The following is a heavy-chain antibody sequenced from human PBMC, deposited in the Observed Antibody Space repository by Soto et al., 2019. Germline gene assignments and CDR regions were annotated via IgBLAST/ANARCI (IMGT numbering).Heavy chain of an antibody. CDR2: INPGDSEI. CDR1: GFSFTTYW. V-gene: IGHV5-51*01. Sequence: PGESLKISCKGSGFSFTTYWIGWVRQMPGKGLEWIGIINPGDSEIRYSPSFQGHVTISADRSISTAYLQWSSLKASDTDMYYCARHEQLYYYFYGTDVWGKGTTVTVSS. CDR3: ARHEQLYYYFYGTDV. J-gene: IGHJ6*04. D-gene: IGHD1-1*01.